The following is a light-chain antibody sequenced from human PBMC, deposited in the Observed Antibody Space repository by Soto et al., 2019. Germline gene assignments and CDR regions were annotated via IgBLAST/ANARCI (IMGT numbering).Light chain of an antibody. V-gene: IGLV1-40*01. CDR2: GDS. Sequence: QSVLTQPPSVSGAPGQRVTISCTGSSSNIGAGYGVHWYIQLPGTAPKLLVYGDSNRPSGVPDRFSGSKSDTSASLAITGLQDEDEADYHCQSYDSSLSGVIFGGGTKLTVL. J-gene: IGLJ2*01. CDR3: QSYDSSLSGVI. CDR1: SSNIGAGYG.